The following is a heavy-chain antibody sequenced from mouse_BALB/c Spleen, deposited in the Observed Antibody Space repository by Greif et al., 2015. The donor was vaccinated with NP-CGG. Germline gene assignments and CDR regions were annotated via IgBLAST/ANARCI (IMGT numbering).Heavy chain of an antibody. CDR1: GYTSTDYA. CDR2: ISTYYGDA. CDR3: AREATTVVAGGMDY. J-gene: IGHJ4*01. D-gene: IGHD1-1*01. V-gene: IGHV1S137*01. Sequence: QVQLQQSGAELVRPGVSVKISCKGSGYTSTDYAMHWVKQSHAKSLEWIGVISTYYGDASYNQKFKGKATMTVDKSSSTAYMELARLTSEDSAIYYCAREATTVVAGGMDYWGQGTSVTVSS.